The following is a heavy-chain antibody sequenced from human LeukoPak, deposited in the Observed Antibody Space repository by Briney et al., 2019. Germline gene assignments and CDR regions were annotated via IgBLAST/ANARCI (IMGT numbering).Heavy chain of an antibody. Sequence: SQTLSLTCAIPGDSVSSNSVNWHWIRQSPSRGLEWLGRTFYRSKWYNDYAVSVESRISINPDTSKNQFSLHLNSVTPDDTAVYYCARGAAADPYNWFDPWGQGTQVTVSS. CDR3: ARGAAADPYNWFDP. J-gene: IGHJ5*02. V-gene: IGHV6-1*01. CDR2: TFYRSKWYN. CDR1: GDSVSSNSVN. D-gene: IGHD6-13*01.